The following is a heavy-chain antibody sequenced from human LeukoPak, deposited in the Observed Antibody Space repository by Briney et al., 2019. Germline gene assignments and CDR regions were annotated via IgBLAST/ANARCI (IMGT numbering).Heavy chain of an antibody. CDR1: GFTFSSYG. Sequence: GGSLRLSCAASGFTFSSYGMHWVRQAPGKGLEWVAVISYDGSNKYYADSVKGRFTISRDNSKNTLYLQMNSLRAEDTAVYYCAKPYSSSWYMYYFDYWGQGTLVTVSS. CDR2: ISYDGSNK. J-gene: IGHJ4*02. CDR3: AKPYSSSWYMYYFDY. D-gene: IGHD6-13*01. V-gene: IGHV3-30*18.